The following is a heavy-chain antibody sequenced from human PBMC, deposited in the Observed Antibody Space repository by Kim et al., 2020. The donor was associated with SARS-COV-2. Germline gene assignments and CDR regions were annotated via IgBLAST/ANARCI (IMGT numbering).Heavy chain of an antibody. Sequence: SETLSLTCAVYGGSFSGYYWSWIRQPPGKGLEWIGEINHSGSTNYNPSLKSRVTISVDTSKNQFSLKLSSVTAADTAVYYCAGTLSGSHDYWGQGTLVTVSS. D-gene: IGHD3-10*01. V-gene: IGHV4-34*01. J-gene: IGHJ4*02. CDR1: GGSFSGYY. CDR2: INHSGST. CDR3: AGTLSGSHDY.